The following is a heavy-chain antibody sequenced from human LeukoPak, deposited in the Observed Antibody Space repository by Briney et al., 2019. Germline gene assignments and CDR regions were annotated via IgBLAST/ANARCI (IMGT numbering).Heavy chain of an antibody. CDR3: ARLSEAGIAAAGRNC. CDR1: GFTFSSYA. J-gene: IGHJ4*02. D-gene: IGHD6-13*01. CDR2: ISGSGGST. Sequence: GGSLRLSCAASGFTFSSYAMSWVRQAPGKGLEWVVAISGSGGSTYYADSVKGPVTIFRDNSNHTLLPQMNSPRAHGPAVYFWARLSEAGIAAAGRNCWGQRTPVTAS. V-gene: IGHV3-23*01.